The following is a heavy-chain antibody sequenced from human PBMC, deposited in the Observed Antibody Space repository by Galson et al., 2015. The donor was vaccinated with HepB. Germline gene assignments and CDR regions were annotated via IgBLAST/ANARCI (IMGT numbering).Heavy chain of an antibody. V-gene: IGHV4-34*01. J-gene: IGHJ5*02. CDR1: GGSFSGYY. Sequence: QVQLQESGPGLVKPSETLSLTCAVYGGSFSGYYWSWIRQPPGKGLEWIGEINHSGSTNYNPSLKSRVTISVDTSKNQFSLKLSSVTAADTAVYYCARARNIVATPRYRWFDPWGQGTLVTVSS. CDR3: ARARNIVATPRYRWFDP. CDR2: INHSGST. D-gene: IGHD5-12*01.